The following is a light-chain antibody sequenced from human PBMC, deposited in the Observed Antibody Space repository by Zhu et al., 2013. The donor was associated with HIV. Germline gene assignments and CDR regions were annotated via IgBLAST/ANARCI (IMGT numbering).Light chain of an antibody. CDR2: AAS. Sequence: DIVMTQSPVSLSVSPGERVTLSCRASQNVNRFVAWYQQQPGQAPRLLIYAASARASDIPARFRGSGSGTEFTLTITSLQSDDFALYYCQQYIKWPPTFGQGTKV. J-gene: IGKJ1*01. V-gene: IGKV3D-15*01. CDR1: QNVNRF. CDR3: QQYIKWPPT.